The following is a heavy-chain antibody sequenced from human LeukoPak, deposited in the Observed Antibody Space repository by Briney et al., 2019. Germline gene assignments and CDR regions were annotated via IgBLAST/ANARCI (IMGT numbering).Heavy chain of an antibody. Sequence: SETLSLTCTVSGGSISSYHWSWIRQPPGKGLEWIGYIYYSGSTNYNPSLKSRVTISVDTSKNQFSLKLSSVTAADTAVYYCARALPELERRRQYYFDYWGQGTLVTVSS. CDR1: GGSISSYH. CDR2: IYYSGST. CDR3: ARALPELERRRQYYFDY. D-gene: IGHD1-1*01. J-gene: IGHJ4*02. V-gene: IGHV4-59*01.